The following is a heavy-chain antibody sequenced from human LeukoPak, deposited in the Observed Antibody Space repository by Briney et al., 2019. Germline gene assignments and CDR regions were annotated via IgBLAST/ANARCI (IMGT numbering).Heavy chain of an antibody. V-gene: IGHV3-30*18. CDR1: GFSFNNYG. D-gene: IGHD3-10*01. Sequence: PGGSLRLSCAASGFSFNNYGMQWVRQAPGKGLEWVAVISYDGSKKHYADSVKGQFTISRDNSKTTLYLQMNSLRAEDTAVYYCANEGGGMVRGDLDYWGQGTLVTVSS. CDR2: ISYDGSKK. J-gene: IGHJ4*02. CDR3: ANEGGGMVRGDLDY.